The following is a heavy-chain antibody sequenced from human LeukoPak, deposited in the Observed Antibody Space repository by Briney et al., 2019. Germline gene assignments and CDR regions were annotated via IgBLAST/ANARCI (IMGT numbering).Heavy chain of an antibody. CDR1: GFIFSSYA. D-gene: IGHD1-1*01. V-gene: IGHV3-23*01. J-gene: IGHJ4*02. CDR2: IGGSGAST. Sequence: GGSLRLSCAASGFIFSSYAMSWVRQAPGKGLEWVSAIGGSGASTYYADSVKGRFTISRDNSKSMLYLQMNSLRADDTAIYYCAKLATGTTYNWGQGTLVTVSS. CDR3: AKLATGTTYN.